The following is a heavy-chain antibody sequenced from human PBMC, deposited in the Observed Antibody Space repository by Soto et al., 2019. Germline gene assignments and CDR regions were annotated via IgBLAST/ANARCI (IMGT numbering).Heavy chain of an antibody. D-gene: IGHD4-17*01. Sequence: QVQLVESGGGVVQPGRSLRLSCAASGFTFSSYGMHWVRQAPGKGLEWVAVIWYVGSNKYYADSVKGRFTISRDNSKNKLYLQMNSLRAEDTAVYYCARDRGEDYGDYVNYYYYMDVWGKGTTVTVSS. V-gene: IGHV3-33*01. CDR1: GFTFSSYG. CDR2: IWYVGSNK. J-gene: IGHJ6*03. CDR3: ARDRGEDYGDYVNYYYYMDV.